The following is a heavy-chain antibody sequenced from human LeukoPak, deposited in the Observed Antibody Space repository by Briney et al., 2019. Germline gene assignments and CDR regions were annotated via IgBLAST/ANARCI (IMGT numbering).Heavy chain of an antibody. D-gene: IGHD3-3*01. J-gene: IGHJ4*02. Sequence: SETLSLTCTVSGGSISSSSYYWGWIRQPPGKGLEWIGSIYYSGSTHYNPSLESRVTISVDTSKNQFSLKLSSVTAADTAVYYCARLNDFWSGFHHFDYWGQGTLVTVSS. CDR1: GGSISSSSYY. CDR2: IYYSGST. CDR3: ARLNDFWSGFHHFDY. V-gene: IGHV4-39*01.